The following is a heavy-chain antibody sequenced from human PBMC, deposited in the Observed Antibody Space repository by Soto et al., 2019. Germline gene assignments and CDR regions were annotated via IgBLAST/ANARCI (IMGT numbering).Heavy chain of an antibody. Sequence: SVTLRLPWTFACCSIRSSSYYLGSIRQPPGKGLEWIGSIYYSGGTYYNPSLKSRVTISVDTSKNQFSLKLSSVTAADTAVYYCARQRFKLRYYGMAVWRQGTTVTVSS. J-gene: IGHJ6*02. D-gene: IGHD2-21*01. CDR1: CCSIRSSSYY. CDR2: IYYSGGT. V-gene: IGHV4-39*01. CDR3: ARQRFKLRYYGMAV.